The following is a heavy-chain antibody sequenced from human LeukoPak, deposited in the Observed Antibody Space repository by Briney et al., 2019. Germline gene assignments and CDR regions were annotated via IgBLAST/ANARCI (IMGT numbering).Heavy chain of an antibody. CDR2: TYYRSEWYY. V-gene: IGHV6-1*01. J-gene: IGHJ4*02. CDR1: GDSVSSTIDA. D-gene: IGHD1-14*01. Sequence: SQTLSLTWAIAGDSVSSTIDAWNWIRQSPARGLEWLGRTYYRSEWYYEYADSVRSRITINPDTSKNQFPLHLNSVTPEDTAVYYCARGRYNSFDYWDRGAPVTVSS. CDR3: ARGRYNSFDY.